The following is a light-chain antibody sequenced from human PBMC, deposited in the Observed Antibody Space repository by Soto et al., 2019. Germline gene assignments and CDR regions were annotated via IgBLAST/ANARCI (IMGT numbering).Light chain of an antibody. V-gene: IGKV3-20*01. J-gene: IGKJ1*01. Sequence: EIVLTQSPGTLALSPGERATLSCRASQSVSSSYLAWYQQKPGQAPRLLIYGASRRATGLPDRFSGSGSGTDFTLTISRLEPEDLAVYYCQQYGSSPTFGQGTKVEIK. CDR2: GAS. CDR3: QQYGSSPT. CDR1: QSVSSSY.